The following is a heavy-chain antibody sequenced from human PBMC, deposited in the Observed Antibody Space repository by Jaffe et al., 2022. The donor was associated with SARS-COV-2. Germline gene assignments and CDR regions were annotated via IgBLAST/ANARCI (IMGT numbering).Heavy chain of an antibody. V-gene: IGHV3-30*04. Sequence: QVQLVESGGGVVQPGRSLRLSCAASGFTFSSYAMHWVRQAPGKGLEWVAVISYDGSNKYYADSVKGRFTISRDNSKNTLYLQMNSLRAEDTAVYYCASGSYSSSWLDYWGQGTLVTVSS. D-gene: IGHD6-13*01. J-gene: IGHJ4*02. CDR1: GFTFSSYA. CDR3: ASGSYSSSWLDY. CDR2: ISYDGSNK.